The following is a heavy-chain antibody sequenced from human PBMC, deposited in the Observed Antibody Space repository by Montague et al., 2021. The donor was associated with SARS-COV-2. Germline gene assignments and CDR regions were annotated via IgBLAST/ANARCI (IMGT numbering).Heavy chain of an antibody. V-gene: IGHV1-8*01. Sequence: SVKVSCKASGYTFNSYDINWVRQASGQGLEWMGWMNPKSGDTGYAQKFQGRVTMTRSTSITTAYMELSSLISEDTAVYYCARGRHHDYVWGTYRSEYFDYWGQGTLVAVSS. J-gene: IGHJ4*02. CDR2: MNPKSGDT. D-gene: IGHD3-16*02. CDR1: GYTFNSYD. CDR3: ARGRHHDYVWGTYRSEYFDY.